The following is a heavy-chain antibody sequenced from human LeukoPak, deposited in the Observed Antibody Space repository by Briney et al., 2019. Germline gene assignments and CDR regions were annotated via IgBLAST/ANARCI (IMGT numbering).Heavy chain of an antibody. CDR3: ARSLTMVRAYDY. Sequence: GGSLRLSCAASGFTFSSYEMNWVRQAPGKGLEWVSYISSSGSTIYYADSVKGRFTISRDNSKNTVYLQMNSLRTEDTAVYYCARSLTMVRAYDYWGQGTLVTVSS. CDR1: GFTFSSYE. V-gene: IGHV3-48*03. CDR2: ISSSGSTI. J-gene: IGHJ4*02. D-gene: IGHD3-10*01.